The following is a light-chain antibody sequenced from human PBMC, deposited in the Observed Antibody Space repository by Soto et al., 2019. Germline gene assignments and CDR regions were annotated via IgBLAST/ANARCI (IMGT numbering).Light chain of an antibody. V-gene: IGKV3-15*01. CDR3: QQYNNWPPMT. CDR1: QSVSGN. CDR2: GAS. Sequence: EIVMTQSPATLSVSPGERATLSCRASQSVSGNLAWYQQKPGQAPRLLIYGASTRATGIPARFSGSGSGTEFTLTISSLQSVDFAVYYCQQYNNWPPMTFGPGTKVDIK. J-gene: IGKJ3*01.